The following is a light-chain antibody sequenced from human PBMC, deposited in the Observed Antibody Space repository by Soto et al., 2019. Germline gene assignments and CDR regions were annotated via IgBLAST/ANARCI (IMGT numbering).Light chain of an antibody. CDR2: GAS. J-gene: IGKJ1*01. Sequence: EIVMTQSPATLSVSPGERATLSCRASQSVSSNLAWYQHKPGQAPRLLIYGASTRAPGIPARFSGSGSGTEFTLTISSLQSEDFAVYYCQQYINWPTWTFGQGTKVEIK. V-gene: IGKV3-15*01. CDR1: QSVSSN. CDR3: QQYINWPTWT.